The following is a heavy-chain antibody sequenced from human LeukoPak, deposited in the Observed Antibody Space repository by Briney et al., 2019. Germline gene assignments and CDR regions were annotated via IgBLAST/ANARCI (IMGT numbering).Heavy chain of an antibody. Sequence: SGTLSLTCTLSGGSISSYYWSWIRQPPGKGLEWIGDIYYSGYTNYNPSLKSRVPISVETSKHQFSLKLRSVTAADTAVYYCARETSQKGAHYMDVWGKGTTVTISS. D-gene: IGHD3-16*01. CDR3: ARETSQKGAHYMDV. CDR2: IYYSGYT. CDR1: GGSISSYY. J-gene: IGHJ6*03. V-gene: IGHV4-59*01.